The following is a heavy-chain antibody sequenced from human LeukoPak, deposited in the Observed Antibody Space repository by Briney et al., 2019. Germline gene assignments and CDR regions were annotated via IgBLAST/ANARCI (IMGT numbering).Heavy chain of an antibody. J-gene: IGHJ4*02. CDR2: ISSSSSYI. CDR3: ASGSRDGYSDY. V-gene: IGHV3-21*01. CDR1: GFTFSSYS. Sequence: GGSLRLSCAASGFTFSSYSMNWVRQAPGKGLEWVSSISSSSSYIYYADSVKGRFTISRDNAKNSLYLQMNSLRAEDTAVYYCASGSRDGYSDYWGQGTLVTVSS. D-gene: IGHD5-24*01.